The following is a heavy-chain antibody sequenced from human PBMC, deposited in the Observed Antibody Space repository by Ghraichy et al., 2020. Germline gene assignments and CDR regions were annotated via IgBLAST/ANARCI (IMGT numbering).Heavy chain of an antibody. CDR2: ISSSSSYI. J-gene: IGHJ4*02. V-gene: IGHV3-21*01. CDR1: GFTFSSYS. D-gene: IGHD2-15*01. CDR3: AREHCSGGSCSFDY. Sequence: LSLTCAASGFTFSSYSMNWVRQAPGKGLEWVSSISSSSSYIYYADSVKGRFTISRDNAKNSLYLQMNSLRAEDTAVYYCAREHCSGGSCSFDYWGQGTLVTVSS.